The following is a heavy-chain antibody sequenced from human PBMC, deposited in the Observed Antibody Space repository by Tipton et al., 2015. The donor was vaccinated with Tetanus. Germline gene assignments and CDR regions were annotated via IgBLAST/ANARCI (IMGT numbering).Heavy chain of an antibody. D-gene: IGHD6-19*01. J-gene: IGHJ3*02. V-gene: IGHV1-18*01. Sequence: QLVQSGAAVKKPGASVKVSCKASGYTFTSYGISWVRQAPGQGLEWMGWISAYNGNTNYAQKLQGRVTMTTDTSTSTAYMELRSLRSDDTAVYYCARGTAVAGAPHSSIDAFDIWGQGTMVTVSS. CDR1: GYTFTSYG. CDR2: ISAYNGNT. CDR3: ARGTAVAGAPHSSIDAFDI.